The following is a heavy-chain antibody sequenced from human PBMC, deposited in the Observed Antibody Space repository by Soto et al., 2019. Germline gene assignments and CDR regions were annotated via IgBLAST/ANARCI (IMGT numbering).Heavy chain of an antibody. CDR2: INPSGGST. J-gene: IGHJ6*02. V-gene: IGHV1-46*01. CDR3: ARSASSSGWYDDYYGMDI. Sequence: ASVKVSCKASGYTFTGYYIHWVRQAPGQGLEWMGIINPSGGSTSHAQRFQDRVTMTRDTSTSTVYMELSSLRSEDTAVYYCARSASSSGWYDDYYGMDIWG. CDR1: GYTFTGYY. D-gene: IGHD6-19*01.